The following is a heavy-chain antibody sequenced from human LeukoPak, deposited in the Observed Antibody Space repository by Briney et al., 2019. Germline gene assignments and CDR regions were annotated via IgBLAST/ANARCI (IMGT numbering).Heavy chain of an antibody. V-gene: IGHV1-24*01. J-gene: IGHJ4*02. D-gene: IGHD3-22*01. CDR1: GYTLTELS. Sequence: ASVKVSCKVSGYTLTELSMHWVRQAPGKGLEWMGGFDPEDGETIYAQKFQGRVTMTEDTSTDTACMELSSLRSEDTAVYYCATSYDSSGPVDYWGQGTLVTVSS. CDR3: ATSYDSSGPVDY. CDR2: FDPEDGET.